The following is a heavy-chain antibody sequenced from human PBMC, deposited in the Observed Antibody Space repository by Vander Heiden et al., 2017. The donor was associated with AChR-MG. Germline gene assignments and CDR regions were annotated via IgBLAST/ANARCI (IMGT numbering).Heavy chain of an antibody. CDR2: ITGSGGRA. CDR3: GRDPNGYYNGAFEI. CDR1: RSPASCSG. J-gene: IGHJ3*02. Sequence: RLLEPVGSWTLPRGHLTLPRRAPRSPASCSGVTWGHQRPGEGGVECASITGSGGRAHYADSVMGRVIISRDNSKNTVYLHMSSLRAEDTAVYFCGRDPNGYYNGAFEIWGQGTKVTVSS. V-gene: IGHV3-23*01. D-gene: IGHD3-9*01.